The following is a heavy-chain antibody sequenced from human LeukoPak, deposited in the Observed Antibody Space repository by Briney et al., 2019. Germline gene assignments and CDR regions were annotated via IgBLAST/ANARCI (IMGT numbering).Heavy chain of an antibody. V-gene: IGHV3-30*18. J-gene: IGHJ4*02. CDR2: ISYDGNNK. D-gene: IGHD6-13*01. Sequence: GGSLRLSCAASGFTSSTSIMHWVRQAPGKGLEWVAVISYDGNNKYYADSVKGRFTISRDNSKSTLYVQMNSLRAEDTAVYYCAKEVTAAGGNFEYWGQGTLVTVSS. CDR1: GFTSSTSI. CDR3: AKEVTAAGGNFEY.